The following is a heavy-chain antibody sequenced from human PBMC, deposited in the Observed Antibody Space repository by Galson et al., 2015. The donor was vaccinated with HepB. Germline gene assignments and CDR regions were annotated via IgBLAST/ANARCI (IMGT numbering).Heavy chain of an antibody. Sequence: LRLSCAASGFTFSSYYMSWVRQAPGKGLEWVANINQDGTSKNYVDSVKGRFSISRDNAENSVSLQMSSLRVENTAVYYCARSLWPEDFWGQGTLVTVSS. D-gene: IGHD1-14*01. J-gene: IGHJ4*02. CDR1: GFTFSSYY. CDR3: ARSLWPEDF. V-gene: IGHV3-7*01. CDR2: INQDGTSK.